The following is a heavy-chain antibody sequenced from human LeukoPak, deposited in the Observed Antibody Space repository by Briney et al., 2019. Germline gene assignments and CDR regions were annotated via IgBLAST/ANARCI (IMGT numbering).Heavy chain of an antibody. J-gene: IGHJ4*02. CDR3: AREGGYSYGLPFDY. CDR2: IKQDGSEK. V-gene: IGHV3-7*03. Sequence: GGSLRLSCAASGFTFSSYWMSWVRQAPGKGLEWVANIKQDGSEKYYVDSVKGRFTISRDNAKNSLYLQMNSLRAEDTAVYYCAREGGYSYGLPFDYWGQGTLVTASS. D-gene: IGHD5-18*01. CDR1: GFTFSSYW.